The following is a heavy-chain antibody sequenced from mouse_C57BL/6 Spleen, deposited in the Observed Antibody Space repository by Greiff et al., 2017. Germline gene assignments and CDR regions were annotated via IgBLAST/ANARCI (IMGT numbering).Heavy chain of an antibody. V-gene: IGHV1-69*01. J-gene: IGHJ3*01. D-gene: IGHD3-2*02. CDR2: IDPSDSYT. CDR3: ARDSSGYVRFAY. Sequence: QVQLQQPGAELVMPGASVKLSCKASGYTFTSYWMHWVKQRPGQGLEWIGEIDPSDSYTNYHQKFKGKSTLTVDKSSSTAYMQLSSLTSEDSAVYYCARDSSGYVRFAYWGQGTLVTVSA. CDR1: GYTFTSYW.